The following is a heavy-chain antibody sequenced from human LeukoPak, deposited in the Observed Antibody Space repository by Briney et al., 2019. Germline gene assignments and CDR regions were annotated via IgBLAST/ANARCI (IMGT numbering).Heavy chain of an antibody. CDR2: IYSGGTT. Sequence: GGSLRLSCAASGFTVSSNYMSWVRQAPGKRLEWVSVIYSGGTTYYADSVKGRFTISRDNSKNMLYLQMNSLRAEDTAVYYCARDSTTVTTDYWGQGTLVTVSS. CDR3: ARDSTTVTTDY. D-gene: IGHD4-17*01. J-gene: IGHJ4*02. CDR1: GFTVSSNY. V-gene: IGHV3-66*02.